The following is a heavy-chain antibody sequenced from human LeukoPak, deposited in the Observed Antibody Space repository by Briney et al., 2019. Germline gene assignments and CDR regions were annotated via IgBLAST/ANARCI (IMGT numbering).Heavy chain of an antibody. J-gene: IGHJ4*02. CDR3: AREDLGQPADY. CDR1: GYTFTSYY. Sequence: GASVKVSCKASGYTFTSYYMHWVRQAPGQGLEWMGIINPSGGSTSYAQKFQGRVTMTRDTSTSTVYMELSSLRSEDTAVHYCAREDLGQPADYWGQGTLVTVSS. D-gene: IGHD3-3*01. CDR2: INPSGGST. V-gene: IGHV1-46*01.